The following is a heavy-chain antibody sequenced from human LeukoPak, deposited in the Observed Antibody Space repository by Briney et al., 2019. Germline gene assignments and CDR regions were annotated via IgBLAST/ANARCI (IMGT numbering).Heavy chain of an antibody. D-gene: IGHD3-10*01. V-gene: IGHV3-23*01. CDR1: GFTFSSYA. CDR3: AKDRSGITMVRGVFGGY. Sequence: EAGGSLRLSCAASGFTFSSYAMSWVRQAPGKGLEWVSAISGSGGSTYYADSVKGRFTISRDNSKNTLYLQMNSLRAEDTAVYYCAKDRSGITMVRGVFGGYWGQGTLVTVSS. J-gene: IGHJ4*02. CDR2: ISGSGGST.